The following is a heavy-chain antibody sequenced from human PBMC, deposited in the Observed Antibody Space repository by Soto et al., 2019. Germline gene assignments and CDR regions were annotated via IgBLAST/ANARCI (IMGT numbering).Heavy chain of an antibody. CDR2: ISYDGSNK. CDR1: GFTFSSYA. J-gene: IGHJ4*02. D-gene: IGHD3-22*01. CDR3: ARVTYYDSSGYEEVDY. V-gene: IGHV3-30-3*01. Sequence: PGGSLRLSCAASGFTFSSYAMHWVRQAPGKGLEWVAVISYDGSNKYYADSVKGRFTISRDNSKNTLYLQMNSLRAEDTAVYYCARVTYYDSSGYEEVDYWGQGTLVTVSS.